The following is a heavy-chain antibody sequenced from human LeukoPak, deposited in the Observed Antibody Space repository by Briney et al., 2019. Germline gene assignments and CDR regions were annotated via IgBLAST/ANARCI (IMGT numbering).Heavy chain of an antibody. CDR3: ARCDSSSWFDP. V-gene: IGHV4-59*01. D-gene: IGHD6-13*01. Sequence: PSETLSLTCTVSGGSISSYYWSWIRQPPGKGLEWIGYIYYSGSTNYNPSLKSRVTISVDTSKNQFSLKLSSVTAADTAVYYCARCDSSSWFDPWGQGTLVTVSS. CDR2: IYYSGST. CDR1: GGSISSYY. J-gene: IGHJ5*02.